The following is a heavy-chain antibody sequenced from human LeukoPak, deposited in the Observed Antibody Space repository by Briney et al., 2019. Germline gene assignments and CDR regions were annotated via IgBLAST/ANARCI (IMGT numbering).Heavy chain of an antibody. D-gene: IGHD4-23*01. CDR2: IKQDGSEK. CDR1: GFTFTSYA. Sequence: GGSLRLSCAASGFTFTSYAMSWVRQAPGKGLEWVANIKQDGSEKYYVDSVKGRFTISRDNAKNSLYLQMNSLRAEDTAVYYCARDLTVVIAFDIWGQGTMVTVSS. J-gene: IGHJ3*02. V-gene: IGHV3-7*01. CDR3: ARDLTVVIAFDI.